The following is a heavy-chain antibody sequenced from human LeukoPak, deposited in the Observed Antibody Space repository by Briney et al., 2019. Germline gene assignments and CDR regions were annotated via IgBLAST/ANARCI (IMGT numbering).Heavy chain of an antibody. Sequence: ASVKVSCKASGYTFTGYYMHWGRQAPGQGLEWMGWINPNSGGTNYAQKFQGWVTMTRDTSISTAYMELSRLRSDDTAVYYCARGSIVVVVAALYNWFDPWGQGTLVTVSS. CDR3: ARGSIVVVVAALYNWFDP. CDR2: INPNSGGT. D-gene: IGHD2-15*01. CDR1: GYTFTGYY. V-gene: IGHV1-2*04. J-gene: IGHJ5*02.